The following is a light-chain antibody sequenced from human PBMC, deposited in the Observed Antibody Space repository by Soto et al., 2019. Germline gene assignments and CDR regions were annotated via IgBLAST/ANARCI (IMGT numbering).Light chain of an antibody. CDR3: SSYTSSSTQV. CDR2: DVS. V-gene: IGLV2-14*01. CDR1: SSDVGGYNY. J-gene: IGLJ1*01. Sequence: QSVLAQPASVSGSPGQSITISFPGTSSDVGGYNYVSWYQQHPGKAPKLMIYDVSNRPSGVSNRFSGSESGNTASLTISGLHAEDEADYYCSSYTSSSTQVFGTGTKVTVL.